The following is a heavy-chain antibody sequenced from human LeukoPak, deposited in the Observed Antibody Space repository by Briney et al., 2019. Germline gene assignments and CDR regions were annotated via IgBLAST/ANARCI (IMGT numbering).Heavy chain of an antibody. Sequence: GGSLRLSCAASGFTFSSYAMHWVRQAPGKGLEWVAVISYDGSNKYYADSVKGRFTISRDNSKNTPYLQMNSLRAEDTAVYYCAREGAEMATINYFDYWGQGTLVTVSS. J-gene: IGHJ4*02. CDR3: AREGAEMATINYFDY. CDR2: ISYDGSNK. CDR1: GFTFSSYA. V-gene: IGHV3-30-3*01. D-gene: IGHD5-24*01.